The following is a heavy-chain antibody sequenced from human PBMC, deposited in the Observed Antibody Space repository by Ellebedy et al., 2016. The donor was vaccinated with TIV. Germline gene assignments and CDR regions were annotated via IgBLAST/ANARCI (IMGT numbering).Heavy chain of an antibody. CDR2: IYYSGST. D-gene: IGHD3-10*01. Sequence: SETLSLXCTVSGGSISGSSYYWGWIRQPPGKGLEWIGSIYYSGSTYYNPSLKSRVTISVDTSKNQFSLKLSSVTAADTAVYYCARDGSGSNSYGMDVWGQGTTVTVSS. J-gene: IGHJ6*02. V-gene: IGHV4-39*07. CDR3: ARDGSGSNSYGMDV. CDR1: GGSISGSSYY.